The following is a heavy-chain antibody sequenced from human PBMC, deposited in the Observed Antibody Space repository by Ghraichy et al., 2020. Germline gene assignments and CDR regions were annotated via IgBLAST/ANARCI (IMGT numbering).Heavy chain of an antibody. D-gene: IGHD2-15*01. J-gene: IGHJ4*02. CDR3: ARHGGQMVGADGWEFDY. CDR1: GASISSSSYY. V-gene: IGHV4-39*01. Sequence: SETLSLTCSVSGASISSSSYYWAWIRQPPGKGLEWIGSVYYSGNTYYNPSLESRITISVDTSENQFSLKLNSVTAADTAVYYCARHGGQMVGADGWEFDYWGQGTLVTVSS. CDR2: VYYSGNT.